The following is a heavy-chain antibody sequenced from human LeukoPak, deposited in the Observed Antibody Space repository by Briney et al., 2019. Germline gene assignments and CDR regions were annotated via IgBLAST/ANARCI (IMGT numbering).Heavy chain of an antibody. J-gene: IGHJ4*02. CDR3: ARDREGRYFDWFPSYYFDY. D-gene: IGHD3-9*01. CDR1: GFTFSSYW. Sequence: GGSLRLSCAASGFTFSSYWMSWVRQAPGKGLEWVANIKQDGSEKYYVDSVKGRFTISRDNAKNSLYLQMNSLRAEDTAVYYCARDREGRYFDWFPSYYFDYWGQGTLVAVSS. V-gene: IGHV3-7*01. CDR2: IKQDGSEK.